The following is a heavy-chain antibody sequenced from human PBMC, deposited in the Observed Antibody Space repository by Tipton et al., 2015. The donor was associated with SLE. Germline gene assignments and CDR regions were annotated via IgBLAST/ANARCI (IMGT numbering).Heavy chain of an antibody. CDR3: AREQWLQSAPFDY. V-gene: IGHV4-39*07. Sequence: TLSLTCTVSGGSISSSSYYWGWIRQPPGKGLEWIGSIYYSGDTNYNPSLKSRVTISVDTSKNQFSLKLSSVTAADTAVYYCAREQWLQSAPFDYWGQGTLVTVSS. D-gene: IGHD5-24*01. CDR1: GGSISSSSYY. J-gene: IGHJ4*02. CDR2: IYYSGDT.